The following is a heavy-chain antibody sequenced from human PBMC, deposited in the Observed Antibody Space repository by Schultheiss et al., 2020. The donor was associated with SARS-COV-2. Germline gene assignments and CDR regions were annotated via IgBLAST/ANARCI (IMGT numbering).Heavy chain of an antibody. J-gene: IGHJ5*02. V-gene: IGHV1-18*01. CDR3: ARGQMVVAPRVNWFDP. CDR1: GYTFTSYG. D-gene: IGHD2-15*01. CDR2: ISAYNGNT. Sequence: ASVKVSCKASGYTFTSYGISWVRQAPGQGLEWMGWISAYNGNTNYAQKLQGRVTMTTDTSTSTAYMELRSLRSDDTAVYYCARGQMVVAPRVNWFDPWGQGTLVTVSS.